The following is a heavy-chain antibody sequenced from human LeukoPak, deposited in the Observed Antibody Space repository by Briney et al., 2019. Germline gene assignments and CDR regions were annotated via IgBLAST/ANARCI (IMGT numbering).Heavy chain of an antibody. CDR2: IRSKANSYAT. J-gene: IGHJ4*02. D-gene: IGHD5-12*01. CDR1: GFTFSGSA. Sequence: AGGSLRLSCAASGFTFSGSAMHWVRQASGKGLEWVGRIRSKANSYATAYSASVKGRFTVSRDNSKNTLYLQMNSLRAEDTAVYYCAKDENGYELPTHFDYWGQGTVVSVSS. V-gene: IGHV3-73*01. CDR3: AKDENGYELPTHFDY.